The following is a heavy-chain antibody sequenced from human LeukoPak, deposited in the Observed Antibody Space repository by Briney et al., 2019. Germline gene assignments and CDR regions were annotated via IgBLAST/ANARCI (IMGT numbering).Heavy chain of an antibody. CDR3: AREQSTYYYGSGSYLSY. CDR1: GGSISSSSYY. V-gene: IGHV4-39*02. D-gene: IGHD3-10*01. CDR2: VYYSGST. J-gene: IGHJ4*02. Sequence: PSETLSLTCTVSGGSISSSSYYWGWIRQPPGKGLEWIGSVYYSGSTYYNPSLKSRVTISVDTSKNQFSLKLSSVTAADTAVYYCAREQSTYYYGSGSYLSYWGQGTLVTVSS.